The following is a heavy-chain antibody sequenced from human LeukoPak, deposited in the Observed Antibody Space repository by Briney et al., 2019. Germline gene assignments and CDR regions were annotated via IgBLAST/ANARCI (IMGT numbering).Heavy chain of an antibody. CDR2: ISGSGGST. CDR1: GFTFSSYA. D-gene: IGHD4-11*01. J-gene: IGHJ4*02. Sequence: GGSLRLSCAASGFTFSSYAMSWVRQAPGKGLEWVSAISGSGGSTYYADSVKGRFTISRDNSKSTLYLQMNSLTVEDTAVYYCAKGLYSDYDWGQGTLVTASS. CDR3: AKGLYSDYD. V-gene: IGHV3-23*01.